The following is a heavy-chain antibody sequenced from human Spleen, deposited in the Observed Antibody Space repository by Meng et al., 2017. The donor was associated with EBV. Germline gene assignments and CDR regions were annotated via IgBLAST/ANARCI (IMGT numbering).Heavy chain of an antibody. CDR2: INVGNGNR. J-gene: IGHJ4*02. V-gene: IGHV1-3*01. D-gene: IGHD3-3*01. Sequence: LWQCGRYVKEPGTLVRVTCKASGYPFSNYAMHWVRQAPGQRLEWMGWINVGNGNRKYSQKFHGRVTITRDTSASTASMELSSLRSEDTAVYYCARGSDDFWTVGFDYWGQGTLVTVSS. CDR1: GYPFSNYA. CDR3: ARGSDDFWTVGFDY.